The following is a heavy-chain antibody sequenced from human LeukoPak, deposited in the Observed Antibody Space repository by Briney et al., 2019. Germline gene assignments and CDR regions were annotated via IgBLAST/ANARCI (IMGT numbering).Heavy chain of an antibody. J-gene: IGHJ4*02. Sequence: PGGSLRLSCAASGFTFSGSAMHWVRQASGKGLEWVGRIRSKANSYATAYAASVKGRFTISRDDSKNTAYLQMDSLKTEDTAVYYCTSVLGYYGSGSYYSPRDYWGQGTLVTVSS. V-gene: IGHV3-73*01. D-gene: IGHD3-10*01. CDR1: GFTFSGSA. CDR2: IRSKANSYAT. CDR3: TSVLGYYGSGSYYSPRDY.